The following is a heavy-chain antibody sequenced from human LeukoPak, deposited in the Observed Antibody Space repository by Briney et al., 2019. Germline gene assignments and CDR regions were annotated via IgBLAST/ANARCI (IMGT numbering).Heavy chain of an antibody. CDR1: GYTFTSYD. V-gene: IGHV1-8*01. CDR2: MNPNSGNT. D-gene: IGHD6-19*01. Sequence: ASVKVSCKAFGYTFTSYDINWVRQATGQGLEWMGWMNPNSGNTGYAQKFQGRVTMTRNTSISTAYMELSSLRSEDTAVYYCARVYVAVAAMGYWGQGTLVTVSS. J-gene: IGHJ4*02. CDR3: ARVYVAVAAMGY.